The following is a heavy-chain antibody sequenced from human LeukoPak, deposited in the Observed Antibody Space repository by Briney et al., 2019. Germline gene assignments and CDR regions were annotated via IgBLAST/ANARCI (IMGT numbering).Heavy chain of an antibody. CDR3: ARDNRGD. D-gene: IGHD1-14*01. CDR1: GFTISSNY. CDR2: IYSGGST. V-gene: IGHV3-53*01. J-gene: IGHJ4*02. Sequence: GGSLRLSCAASGFTISSNYMSWVRQAPGKGLEWVSVIYSGGSTYYADSVQGRFTISRDNSKNTLYLQMNSLRAEDTAVYYCARDNRGDWGQGTLVTVSS.